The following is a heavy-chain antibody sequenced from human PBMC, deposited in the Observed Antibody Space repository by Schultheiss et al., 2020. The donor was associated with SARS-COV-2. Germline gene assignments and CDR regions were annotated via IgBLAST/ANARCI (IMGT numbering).Heavy chain of an antibody. CDR2: IWYDGSNK. CDR3: ARDDYDFWSGYYHDY. CDR1: GFTFSSYG. J-gene: IGHJ4*02. Sequence: GESLKISCAASGFTFSSYGMHWVRQAPGKGLEWVAVIWYDGSNKYYADSVKGRFTISRDNSKNTLYLQMNSLRAEDTAVYYCARDDYDFWSGYYHDYWGQGTLVTVSS. D-gene: IGHD3-3*01. V-gene: IGHV3-33*01.